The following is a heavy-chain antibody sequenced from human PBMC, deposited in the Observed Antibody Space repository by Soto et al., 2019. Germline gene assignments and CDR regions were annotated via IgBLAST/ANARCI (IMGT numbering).Heavy chain of an antibody. J-gene: IGHJ5*02. CDR3: AHRRKDGSGINCYYDWFDP. CDR1: GFSLSTSGVG. Sequence: QITLKESGPTLVKPTQTLTLTCTFSGFSLSTSGVGVGWIRQPPGKALEWLALVYWDDDKRYSPSLKTRLTITKDTPKNPVVLTRTNMDPVDTATYCRAHRRKDGSGINCYYDWFDPWGQGILVTVSS. D-gene: IGHD2-2*01. V-gene: IGHV2-5*02. CDR2: VYWDDDK.